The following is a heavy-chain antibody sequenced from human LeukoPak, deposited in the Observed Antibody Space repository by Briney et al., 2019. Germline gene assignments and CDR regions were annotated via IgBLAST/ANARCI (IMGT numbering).Heavy chain of an antibody. J-gene: IGHJ4*02. D-gene: IGHD3-10*01. CDR1: GFTFKNYA. CDR2: ISGDGGST. V-gene: IGHV3-23*01. Sequence: GGSLRLSCTASGFTFKNYAMSWVRQAPGKGLEWVSAISGDGGSTYYADSVKGRFTISRDNSRNTLYLQVDSLRAEDQAVYYCAREASNSYGSGSYYNDACWGQGTLVTVSS. CDR3: AREASNSYGSGSYYNDAC.